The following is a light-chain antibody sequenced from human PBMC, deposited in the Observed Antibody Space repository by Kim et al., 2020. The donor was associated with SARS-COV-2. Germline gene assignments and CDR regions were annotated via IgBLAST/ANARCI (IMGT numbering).Light chain of an antibody. Sequence: DIVMTQSPDSLAVSLGERATINCKSSQSVLYSSNNKNYLAWYQQKPGQPPKLLIYLASTRESGVPDRFSGSGSGTDFTLTISSLQAEDVAVYYCQQYYSTQLTFGGGTKVDIK. CDR1: QSVLYSSNNKNY. CDR3: QQYYSTQLT. CDR2: LAS. V-gene: IGKV4-1*01. J-gene: IGKJ4*01.